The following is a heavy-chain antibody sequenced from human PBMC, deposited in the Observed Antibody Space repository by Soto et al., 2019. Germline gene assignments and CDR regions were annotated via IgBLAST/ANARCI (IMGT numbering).Heavy chain of an antibody. CDR3: TTSAYGY. Sequence: EVQLVESGGGLVKPGGSLRLSCAASGFTFSNAWMSWVRQAPGKGLEWVGRSKSKTDGGTTDYAAHVKGRFTISRDESKNKLYLQMNSLKSEDTAVYYCTTSAYGYWGQGTLVTVSS. V-gene: IGHV3-15*01. D-gene: IGHD3-16*01. CDR1: GFTFSNAW. CDR2: SKSKTDGGTT. J-gene: IGHJ4*02.